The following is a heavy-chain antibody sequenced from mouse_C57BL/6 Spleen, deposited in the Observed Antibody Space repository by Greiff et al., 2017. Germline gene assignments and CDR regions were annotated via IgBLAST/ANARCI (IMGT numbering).Heavy chain of an antibody. CDR1: GYTFTSYW. CDR2: IDPSDSYT. J-gene: IGHJ4*01. D-gene: IGHD2-3*01. Sequence: VQLQQPGAELVKPGASVKLSCKASGYTFTSYWMQWVKQRPGQGLEWIGGIDPSDSYTNYNQKFKGKATLTVETSSSTAYMQLSSLTSEDSAVYYCERDGRGYAMDYWGQGTSVTVSS. CDR3: ERDGRGYAMDY. V-gene: IGHV1-50*01.